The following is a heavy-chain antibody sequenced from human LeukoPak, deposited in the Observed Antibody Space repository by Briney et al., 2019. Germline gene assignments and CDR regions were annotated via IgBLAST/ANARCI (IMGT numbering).Heavy chain of an antibody. D-gene: IGHD6-13*01. CDR1: GFTFSSYS. V-gene: IGHV3-48*01. CDR2: ISSSSTI. Sequence: GGSLRLSCAASGFTFSSYSMNWVRQAPGKGLEWVSYISSSSTIYYADSVKGRFTISRDNAKNSLYLQMNSLRAEGTAVYYCARERLGVAAAGFDYWGQGTLVTVSS. CDR3: ARERLGVAAAGFDY. J-gene: IGHJ4*02.